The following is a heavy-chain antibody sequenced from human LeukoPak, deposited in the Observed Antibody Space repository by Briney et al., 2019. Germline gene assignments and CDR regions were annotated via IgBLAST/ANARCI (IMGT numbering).Heavy chain of an antibody. CDR2: ISGSGGST. CDR1: GFTSSSYA. D-gene: IGHD6-19*01. J-gene: IGHJ4*02. Sequence: GGSLRLSCAASGFTSSSYAMSWVRQAPGKGLEWVSAISGSGGSTYYADSVKGRFTISRDNSKNTLYLQMNSLRAEDTAVYYCASRTFSSGWLIDYWGQGTLVTVSS. V-gene: IGHV3-23*01. CDR3: ASRTFSSGWLIDY.